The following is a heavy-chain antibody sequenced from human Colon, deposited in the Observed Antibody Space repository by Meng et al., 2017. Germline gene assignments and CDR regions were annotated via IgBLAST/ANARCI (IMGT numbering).Heavy chain of an antibody. Sequence: VQLVEDGGGLIQSGGSLRLSCEASGFTVSSNYMCWVRQAPGKGLEWVSITYSGGNTNYADSVRGRFTISRDNSKNALYLQMNRLRTEDTAVYYCATGQWRPFDYWGQGTLVTVSS. J-gene: IGHJ4*02. V-gene: IGHV3-53*01. D-gene: IGHD6-19*01. CDR1: GFTVSSNY. CDR2: TYSGGNT. CDR3: ATGQWRPFDY.